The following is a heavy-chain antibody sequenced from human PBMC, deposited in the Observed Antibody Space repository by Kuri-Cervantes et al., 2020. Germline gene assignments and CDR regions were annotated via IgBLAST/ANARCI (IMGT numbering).Heavy chain of an antibody. J-gene: IGHJ6*02. V-gene: IGHV4-28*01. D-gene: IGHD3-10*01. CDR3: AGTSMVRGVIRSHYYYYGMDV. CDR1: GYSISSSNW. Sequence: SCAVSGYSISSSNWWGWIRQPPGKGLEWIGYIYYSGSTYYNPSLKSRVTISVDTSKNQFSLKLSSVTAADTAVYYCAGTSMVRGVIRSHYYYYGMDVWGQGTTVTVSS. CDR2: IYYSGST.